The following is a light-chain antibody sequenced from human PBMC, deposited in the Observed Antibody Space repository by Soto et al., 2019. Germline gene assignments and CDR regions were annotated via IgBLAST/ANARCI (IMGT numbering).Light chain of an antibody. CDR2: GSS. CDR1: QSVSNNY. V-gene: IGKV3-20*01. Sequence: EVVLTQSPGTLSLSPGERATLSCRASQSVSNNYFAWYQQKPGQAPRLLIFGSSDRATGIPDRFSGSGSGTDCTLTISRLEREDFAVYYWQQYGSSPPYTFGQGNKLETK. J-gene: IGKJ2*01. CDR3: QQYGSSPPYT.